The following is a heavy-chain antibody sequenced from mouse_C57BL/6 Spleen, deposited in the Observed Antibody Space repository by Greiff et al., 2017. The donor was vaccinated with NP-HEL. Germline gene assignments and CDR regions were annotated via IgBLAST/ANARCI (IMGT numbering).Heavy chain of an antibody. V-gene: IGHV1-69*01. Sequence: QVQLQQPGAELVMPGASVKLSCKASGYTFTSYWMHWVKQRPGQGLEWIGEIDPSDSYTNYNQKFKGKSTLTVDKSSSTAYMQLSSLTSEDSAVSDGASGRRDYDYDGVLYYFDYWGQGTTLTVSS. CDR2: IDPSDSYT. D-gene: IGHD2-4*01. CDR1: GYTFTSYW. J-gene: IGHJ2*01. CDR3: ASGRRDYDYDGVLYYFDY.